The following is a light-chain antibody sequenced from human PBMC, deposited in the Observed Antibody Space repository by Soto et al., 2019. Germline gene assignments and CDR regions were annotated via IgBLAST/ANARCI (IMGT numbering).Light chain of an antibody. CDR2: GVS. Sequence: GERATLSCRASQSVSGNLAWYQQKPGQAPRLLIYGVSARATGIPARFSGSGFGTEFTLTISSLQSEDFALYYCQQYNFWPETFGQGTKVDIK. CDR3: QQYNFWPET. J-gene: IGKJ1*01. V-gene: IGKV3-15*01. CDR1: QSVSGN.